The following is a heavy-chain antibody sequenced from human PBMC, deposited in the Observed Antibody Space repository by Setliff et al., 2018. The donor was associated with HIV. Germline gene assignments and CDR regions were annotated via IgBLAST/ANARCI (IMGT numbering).Heavy chain of an antibody. CDR1: GGSISSYY. V-gene: IGHV4-59*01. Sequence: SETLSLTCTVSGGSISSYYWSWIRQPPGKGLEWIGYIYYSGSTNYNPSLKSRVTISVDTSKNQFSLKLSSVTAADTAVYYCARGHMLITYYYYYYMDVWGKGTTVTAP. D-gene: IGHD3-10*02. J-gene: IGHJ6*03. CDR3: ARGHMLITYYYYYYMDV. CDR2: IYYSGST.